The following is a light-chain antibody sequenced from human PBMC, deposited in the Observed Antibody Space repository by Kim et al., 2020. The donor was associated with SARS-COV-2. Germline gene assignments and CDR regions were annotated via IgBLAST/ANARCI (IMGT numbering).Light chain of an antibody. V-gene: IGLV2-14*04. CDR3: SSYTSSSTLVV. CDR1: SSVVGGYNY. Sequence: HSITISCTGTSSVVGGYNYVSSYQQHPGKAPKLMIYDVSNRPSGVSNRFSGSKSGNTASLTISGLQAEDEADYYCSSYTSSSTLVVFGGGTQLTVL. J-gene: IGLJ2*01. CDR2: DVS.